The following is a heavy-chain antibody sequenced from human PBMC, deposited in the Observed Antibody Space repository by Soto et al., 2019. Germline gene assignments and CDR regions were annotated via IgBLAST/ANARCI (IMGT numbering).Heavy chain of an antibody. CDR2: ISSSSSYI. V-gene: IGHV3-21*01. J-gene: IGHJ6*03. CDR3: ARDAVPTTEDFYYYYMDV. Sequence: EVQLVESGGGLVKPGGSLRLSCAASGFTFSSYSMNWVRQAPGKGLEWVSSISSSSSYIYYADSVKGRFTISRDNAKNSLYLQMNSLRAEDTAVYYCARDAVPTTEDFYYYYMDVWGKGTTVTVSS. D-gene: IGHD4-4*01. CDR1: GFTFSSYS.